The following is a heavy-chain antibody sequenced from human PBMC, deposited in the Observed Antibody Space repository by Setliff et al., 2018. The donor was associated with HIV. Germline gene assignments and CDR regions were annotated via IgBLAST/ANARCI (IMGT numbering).Heavy chain of an antibody. Sequence: ASVKVSCKASGGSFNTYGIHWVRQAPGQGLEWMGGIIPIASVPNYSQKFQDRLTITADESTTTVYMDMSSLRSEDTAQYYCARGPLYGYDRGYFDYWGQGTLVTVSA. CDR3: ARGPLYGYDRGYFDY. CDR1: GGSFNTYG. CDR2: IIPIASVP. V-gene: IGHV1-69*10. D-gene: IGHD5-12*01. J-gene: IGHJ4*02.